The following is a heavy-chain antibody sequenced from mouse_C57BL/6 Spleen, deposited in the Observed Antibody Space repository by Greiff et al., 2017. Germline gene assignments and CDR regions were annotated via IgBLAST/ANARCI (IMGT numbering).Heavy chain of an antibody. CDR1: GFTFSSYA. CDR2: ISSGGDYI. V-gene: IGHV5-9-1*02. Sequence: EVKLVESGEGLVKPGGSLKLSCAASGFTFSSYAMSWVRQTPEKRLEWVAYISSGGDYIYYSDTVKGRFTISRDNARNTLYLQMSSLKSEDTAMYYCTRVDGYYYAMDYWGQGTSVTVSS. J-gene: IGHJ4*01. D-gene: IGHD2-3*01. CDR3: TRVDGYYYAMDY.